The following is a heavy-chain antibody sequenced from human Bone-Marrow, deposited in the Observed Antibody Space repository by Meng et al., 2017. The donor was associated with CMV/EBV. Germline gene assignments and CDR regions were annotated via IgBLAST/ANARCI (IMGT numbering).Heavy chain of an antibody. V-gene: IGHV3-30*02. CDR3: AKDRGQQLAPFDY. J-gene: IGHJ4*02. D-gene: IGHD6-13*01. Sequence: GQLVESGGGLVQPGGSLRSSCVASGFTFRSYGMHWVRQAPGKGLEWVAFIRYDGSNKYYVDSVKGRFTISRDNSKNTLYLQMNSLRAEDTAVYYCAKDRGQQLAPFDYWGQGTLVTVSS. CDR1: GFTFRSYG. CDR2: IRYDGSNK.